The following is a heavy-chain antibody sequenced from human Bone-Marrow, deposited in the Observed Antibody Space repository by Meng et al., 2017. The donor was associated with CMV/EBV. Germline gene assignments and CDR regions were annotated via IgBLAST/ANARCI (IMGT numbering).Heavy chain of an antibody. CDR1: VFTFINAW. CDR3: TTTPGEVWTDP. Sequence: AACVFTFINAWLTWVRQAPGKGLEGVGRNKSKTDGGTTDYDAPVKGRFTISRDDSKSTMYLQMNSLKTEDTAVYYCTTTPGEVWTDPWGQGTLVTVSS. V-gene: IGHV3-15*01. CDR2: NKSKTDGGTT. D-gene: IGHD2-2*01. J-gene: IGHJ5*02.